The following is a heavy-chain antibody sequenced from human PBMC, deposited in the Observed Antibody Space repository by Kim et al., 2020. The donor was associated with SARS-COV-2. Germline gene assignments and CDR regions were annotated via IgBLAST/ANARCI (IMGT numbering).Heavy chain of an antibody. J-gene: IGHJ4*02. V-gene: IGHV1-69*13. Sequence: SVKVSCKASGGTFSSYGISWVRQAPGQGLEWMGGIIPMFGTANYAQKFQGRVTITADGSTSTAYMEVSSLRSEDTAVYYCARGPLGIFGVVPGDQYFDYWGQGTLVTVSS. CDR1: GGTFSSYG. D-gene: IGHD3-3*01. CDR3: ARGPLGIFGVVPGDQYFDY. CDR2: IIPMFGTA.